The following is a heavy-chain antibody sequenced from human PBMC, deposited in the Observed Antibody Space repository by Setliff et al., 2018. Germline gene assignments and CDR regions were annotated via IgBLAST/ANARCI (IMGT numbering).Heavy chain of an antibody. CDR1: GGSFSGYY. CDR3: ARYGTEYGDYEIPGDV. CDR2: INHSGSS. Sequence: PSETLSLTCAVYGGSFSGYYWTWIRQLPGKGLEWIGEINHSGSSNNNPSLKGRVSISVDTSKKQFYLKLTSVTAADTAVYYCARYGTEYGDYEIPGDVWGEGTTVTVSS. D-gene: IGHD4-17*01. V-gene: IGHV4-34*01. J-gene: IGHJ6*04.